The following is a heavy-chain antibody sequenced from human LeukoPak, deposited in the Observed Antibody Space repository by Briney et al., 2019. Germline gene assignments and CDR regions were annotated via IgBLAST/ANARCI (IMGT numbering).Heavy chain of an antibody. CDR3: TKGGSSWSRWDY. V-gene: IGHV3-33*06. CDR1: GFTFSSYG. D-gene: IGHD6-13*01. Sequence: GRSLRLSCAASGFTFSSYGMHWVRQAPGKGLEWVAVIWYDGSNKYYADSVKGRFTISRDNSKNTLYLQMNSLRAEDTALYYCTKGGSSWSRWDYWGQGTLVTVSS. J-gene: IGHJ4*02. CDR2: IWYDGSNK.